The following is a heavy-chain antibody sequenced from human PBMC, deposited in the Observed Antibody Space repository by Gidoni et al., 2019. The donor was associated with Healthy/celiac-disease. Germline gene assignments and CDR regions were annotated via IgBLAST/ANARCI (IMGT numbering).Heavy chain of an antibody. Sequence: EVQLVESGGGLVQPGRSLRLSCAASGLTFDDDAMHWVRQAPGKGREWVSGICWNSGSIGYEDSVKGRFTISRDNAKNSLYLQMNSLRAEDTALYYCAKVRGGYDILTGPLGYWGQGTLVTVSS. CDR2: ICWNSGSI. CDR1: GLTFDDDA. CDR3: AKVRGGYDILTGPLGY. J-gene: IGHJ4*02. V-gene: IGHV3-9*01. D-gene: IGHD3-9*01.